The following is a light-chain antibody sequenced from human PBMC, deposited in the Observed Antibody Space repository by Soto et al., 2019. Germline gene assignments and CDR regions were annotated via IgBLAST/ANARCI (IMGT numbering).Light chain of an antibody. CDR1: SSDGGGYNY. Sequence: QSALTQPASVSGSPGQSIIISCTGTSSDGGGYNYVSWYQQHPGKAPKLMIYDVSNRPSGVSDRFSGSKSGNTASLTISGLHAEDEADYFCSSSTSTNTLYVFGTGTKLTVL. CDR3: SSSTSTNTLYV. V-gene: IGLV2-14*03. CDR2: DVS. J-gene: IGLJ1*01.